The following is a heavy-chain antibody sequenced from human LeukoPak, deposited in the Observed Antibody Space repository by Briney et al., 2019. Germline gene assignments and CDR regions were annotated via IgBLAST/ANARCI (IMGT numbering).Heavy chain of an antibody. V-gene: IGHV4-59*01. CDR1: GGSISSYY. D-gene: IGHD2-8*01. CDR3: ARVEMGNGEISDY. CDR2: IYYSGST. J-gene: IGHJ4*02. Sequence: SETLSLTCTVSGGSISSYYWSWIRQPPGKGLEWIGYIYYSGSTNYNPSLKSRVTISVDTSENQFSLKLSSVTAADTAVYYCARVEMGNGEISDYWGQGTLVTVSS.